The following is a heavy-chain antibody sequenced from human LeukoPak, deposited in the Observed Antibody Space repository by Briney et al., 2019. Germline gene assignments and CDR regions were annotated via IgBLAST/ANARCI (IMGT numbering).Heavy chain of an antibody. Sequence: GGSLRLSCAASGFTFSSYAMHWVRQAPGKGLEWVAVISYDGSNKYYADSVKGRFTISRDNSKNTLYLQMNSLRAEDTAVYYCASGGKNDYWGQGTLVTVSS. CDR1: GFTFSSYA. D-gene: IGHD3-3*01. CDR3: ASGGKNDY. V-gene: IGHV3-30-3*01. J-gene: IGHJ4*02. CDR2: ISYDGSNK.